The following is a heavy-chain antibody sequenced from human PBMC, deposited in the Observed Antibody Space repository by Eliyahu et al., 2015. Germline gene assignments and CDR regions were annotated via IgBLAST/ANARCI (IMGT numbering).Heavy chain of an antibody. V-gene: IGHV4-31*03. CDR2: XSYTGST. D-gene: IGHD6-19*01. CDR3: ARDSSGWYGAIDY. Sequence: QVQLQESGPGLVKPSQTLSLTCSFSSGSISSGGYYWXWIRQHXGKGLEWIGYXSYTGSTYYNPSLKSRATISVDTSKNQFSLKLSSVTAADTAVYYCARDSSGWYGAIDYWGQGTLVTVSA. CDR1: SGSISSGGYY. J-gene: IGHJ4*02.